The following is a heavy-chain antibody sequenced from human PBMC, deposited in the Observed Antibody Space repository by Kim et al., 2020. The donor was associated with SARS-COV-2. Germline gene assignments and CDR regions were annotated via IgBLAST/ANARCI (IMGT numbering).Heavy chain of an antibody. J-gene: IGHJ4*02. CDR1: GGSFSGYY. CDR2: INHSGST. V-gene: IGHV4-34*01. Sequence: SETLSLTCAVYGGSFSGYYWSWIRQPPGKGLEWIGEINHSGSTNYNPSLKSRVTISVDTSKNQFSLKLSSVTAADTAVYYCARAPLGGSYYEGLDYWGQG. D-gene: IGHD1-26*01. CDR3: ARAPLGGSYYEGLDY.